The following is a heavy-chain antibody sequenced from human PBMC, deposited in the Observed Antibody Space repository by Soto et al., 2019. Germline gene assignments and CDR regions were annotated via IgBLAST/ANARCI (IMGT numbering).Heavy chain of an antibody. J-gene: IGHJ4*02. CDR2: INAGNGNT. CDR3: ARGLNGYLHYFDY. Sequence: ASVKVSCKASGYTFTSYAMHWVRQAPGQRLEWMGWINAGNGNTKYSQKFQGRVTITRDTSASTAYMELSSMRSEDTAVYYCARGLNGYLHYFDYWGQGTPVTVSS. V-gene: IGHV1-3*01. D-gene: IGHD5-18*01. CDR1: GYTFTSYA.